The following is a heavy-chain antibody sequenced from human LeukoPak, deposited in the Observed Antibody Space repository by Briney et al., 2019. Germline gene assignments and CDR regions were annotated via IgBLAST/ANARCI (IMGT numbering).Heavy chain of an antibody. J-gene: IGHJ4*02. CDR2: INHSGST. V-gene: IGHV4-34*01. CDR3: ASLSSVSVVVTANL. CDR1: GGSFSGYY. D-gene: IGHD2-21*02. Sequence: SETLSLTCAVYGGSFSGYYWSWIRQPPGKGLEWIGEINHSGSTNYNPSPKSRVTISVDTSKNQFSLKLSSVTAADTAVYYCASLSSVSVVVTANLWGQGTLVTVSS.